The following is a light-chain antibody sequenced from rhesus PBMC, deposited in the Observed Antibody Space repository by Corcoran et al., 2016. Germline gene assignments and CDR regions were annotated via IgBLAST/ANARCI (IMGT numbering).Light chain of an antibody. Sequence: QSVLTQPPSASGAARKSVTISCSGRSSNLGSNSVSWYQQLAGTAPKLLIYSNDQRASGVSDRFSGSKSGTSASLAISGLQTEDDADYYCAAWDASLSGDIFGAGTRLTVL. CDR1: SSNLGSNS. CDR3: AAWDASLSGDI. V-gene: IGLV1-60*01. CDR2: SND. J-gene: IGLJ1*01.